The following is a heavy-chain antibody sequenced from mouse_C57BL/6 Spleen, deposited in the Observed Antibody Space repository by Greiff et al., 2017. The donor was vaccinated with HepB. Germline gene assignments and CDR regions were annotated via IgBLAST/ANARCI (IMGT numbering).Heavy chain of an antibody. CDR3: ARRGYGSSFYYFDY. Sequence: EVKLVESGGGLVKPGGSLKLSCAASGFTFSDYGMHWVRQAPEKGLEWVAYISSGSSTIYYADTVKGRFTISRDNAKNTLFLQMTSLRSEDTARYDCARRGYGSSFYYFDYWGQGTTLTVSS. CDR1: GFTFSDYG. V-gene: IGHV5-17*01. D-gene: IGHD1-1*01. CDR2: ISSGSSTI. J-gene: IGHJ2*01.